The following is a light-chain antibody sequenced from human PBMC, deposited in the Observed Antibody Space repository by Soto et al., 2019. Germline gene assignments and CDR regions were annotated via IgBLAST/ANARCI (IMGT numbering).Light chain of an antibody. CDR3: QQSYSFRT. CDR1: QTISTY. Sequence: DIQITQSPSTLSAAVGDRVTITCRASQTISTYLAWYQQKPGKAPKLLIYDASSLESGVPSRFSGSGSGTEFTLIISSLQPVDFATYYCQQSYSFRTFGQGTKVEIK. J-gene: IGKJ1*01. CDR2: DAS. V-gene: IGKV1-5*01.